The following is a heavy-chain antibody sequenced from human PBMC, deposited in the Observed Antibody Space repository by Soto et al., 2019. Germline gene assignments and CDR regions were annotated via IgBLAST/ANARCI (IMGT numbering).Heavy chain of an antibody. CDR2: ISHSGTV. J-gene: IGHJ4*02. CDR1: SVYITSSNW. Sequence: SETLYLTCDVYSVYITSSNWWIWVRQPPGKGLEWLGKISHSGTVNYNATLRSRVTISVDKPKNQLSLKLMSVTAADTAVYYCARDYDGFDYWGPGILVTVSS. D-gene: IGHD3-16*01. CDR3: ARDYDGFDY. V-gene: IGHV4-4*02.